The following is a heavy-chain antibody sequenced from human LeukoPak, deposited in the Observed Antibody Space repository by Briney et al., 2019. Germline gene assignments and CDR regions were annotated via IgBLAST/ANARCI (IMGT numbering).Heavy chain of an antibody. V-gene: IGHV3-48*03. CDR3: ARDPTQYKNNTSPTAGYFDY. Sequence: PGGSLRLSCAASGFTFSSYEMNWVRQAPGKGLEWVSYISSSGSTIYYADSVKGRFTISRDNAKNSLYLQMNSLRIEDTAIYYCARDPTQYKNNTSPTAGYFDYWGQGSLVTVSS. D-gene: IGHD1-1*01. CDR1: GFTFSSYE. CDR2: ISSSGSTI. J-gene: IGHJ4*02.